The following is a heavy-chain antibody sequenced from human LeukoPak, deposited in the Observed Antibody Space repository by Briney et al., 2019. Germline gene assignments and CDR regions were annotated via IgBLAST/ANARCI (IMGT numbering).Heavy chain of an antibody. D-gene: IGHD3-22*01. J-gene: IGHJ3*01. CDR3: ARLLDNDNSGDPDTFDV. CDR1: GGSFSGYY. Sequence: SETLSLTCAVYGGSFSGYYWSWIRQPPGKGLEWIGEINHSGSTNYNPSLKSRVTISVDTSKNQFSLKLTSVTAADTAVYYCARLLDNDNSGDPDTFDVWGQGTVVTVSS. V-gene: IGHV4-34*01. CDR2: INHSGST.